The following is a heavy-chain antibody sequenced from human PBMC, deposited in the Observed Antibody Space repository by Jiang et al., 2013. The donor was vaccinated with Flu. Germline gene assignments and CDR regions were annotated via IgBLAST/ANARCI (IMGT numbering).Heavy chain of an antibody. V-gene: IGHV1-69*01. J-gene: IGHJ5*02. D-gene: IGHD3-22*01. Sequence: VKKPGSSVKVSCKASGGTFSSYAISWVRQAPGQGLEWMGGIIPIFGIANYAQKFQGRVTITADESTSTAYMELSSLRSEDTAVYYCARELSTKTYYYDSSGLLGSWFDPWGQGTLVTVSS. CDR1: GGTFSSYA. CDR2: IIPIFGIA. CDR3: ARELSTKTYYYDSSGLLGSWFDP.